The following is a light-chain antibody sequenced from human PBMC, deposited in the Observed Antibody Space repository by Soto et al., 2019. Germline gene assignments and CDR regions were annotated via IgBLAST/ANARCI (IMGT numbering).Light chain of an antibody. Sequence: EVVLTQSPGTLSMSPGDRATLFCRASQSVTGSDVAWYQQKPGQAPRLLIYDVSSRATGTPERFSGSGPGTDFTLNIRRLEPEDFAVYYCQQYGTSPLTFGGGTKVEIK. CDR3: QQYGTSPLT. CDR1: QSVTGSD. V-gene: IGKV3-20*01. J-gene: IGKJ4*01. CDR2: DVS.